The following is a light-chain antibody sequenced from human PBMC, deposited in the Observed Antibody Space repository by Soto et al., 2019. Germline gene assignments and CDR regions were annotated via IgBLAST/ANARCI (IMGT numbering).Light chain of an antibody. CDR2: GVS. CDR1: QSVSNNY. Sequence: EIVLTQSPGTLSLSPGERATLSCRASQSVSNNYLAWYQQKPGQAPRLLIYGVSNRATGIPDRFSGSGSGTDFTLSISRLEPEDFAVYYCQPYGSSGTFGQGTKVEI. J-gene: IGKJ1*01. V-gene: IGKV3-20*01. CDR3: QPYGSSGT.